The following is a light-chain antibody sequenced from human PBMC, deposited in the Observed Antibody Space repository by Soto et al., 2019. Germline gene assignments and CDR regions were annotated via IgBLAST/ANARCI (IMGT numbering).Light chain of an antibody. Sequence: EIVLTQSPATLSLSPGERATLSCRASQSVSSYLACSKQKPGQAPRLLIYDASNRATGIPARFSGSGSGTDFTLTISSLEPEVFAVYYCHQRSNWPSRGWRTFRGGTKV. V-gene: IGKV3-11*01. CDR3: HQRSNWPSRGWRT. J-gene: IGKJ4*01. CDR2: DAS. CDR1: QSVSSY.